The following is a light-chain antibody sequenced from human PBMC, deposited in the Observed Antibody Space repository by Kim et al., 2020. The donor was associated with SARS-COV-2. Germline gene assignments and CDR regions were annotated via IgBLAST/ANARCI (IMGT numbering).Light chain of an antibody. V-gene: IGKV3-15*01. Sequence: EIVMTQSPATPSVSPGERATLSCRASQSVRSNLAWYQQKPGQAPRLLIYGASTRATGIPARFSGGGSGTEFTLTITSLQSEDFAVYYCQRYNNWPRTFGQGTKVEI. J-gene: IGKJ1*01. CDR1: QSVRSN. CDR3: QRYNNWPRT. CDR2: GAS.